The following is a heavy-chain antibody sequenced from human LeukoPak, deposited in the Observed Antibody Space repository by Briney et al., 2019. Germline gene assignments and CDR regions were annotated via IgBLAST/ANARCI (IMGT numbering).Heavy chain of an antibody. V-gene: IGHV4-59*08. CDR1: GGSISSYY. CDR3: ARRPNYYDSSGYYYPTPHWFDP. Sequence: NTSETLSLTCTVSGGSISSYYWSWIRQPPGKGLEWIGYIYYSGSTNYNPSLKSRVTISVDTSKNQFSLKLSSVTAADTAVYYCARRPNYYDSSGYYYPTPHWFDPWGQGTLVTVSS. D-gene: IGHD3-22*01. J-gene: IGHJ5*02. CDR2: IYYSGST.